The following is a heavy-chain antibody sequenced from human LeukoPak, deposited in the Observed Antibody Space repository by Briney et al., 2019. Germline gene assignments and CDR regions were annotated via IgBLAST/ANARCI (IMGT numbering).Heavy chain of an antibody. CDR2: IIPIFGIA. Sequence: SVKVSCKASGGTFSSYAISWVRQAPGQGLEWVGRIIPIFGIANYAQKFQGRVTITADKSTSTAYMELSSLRSEDTAVYYCARERPGGGHDFPLYYFDYWGQGTLVTVSS. CDR3: ARERPGGGHDFPLYYFDY. D-gene: IGHD5-12*01. V-gene: IGHV1-69*04. J-gene: IGHJ4*02. CDR1: GGTFSSYA.